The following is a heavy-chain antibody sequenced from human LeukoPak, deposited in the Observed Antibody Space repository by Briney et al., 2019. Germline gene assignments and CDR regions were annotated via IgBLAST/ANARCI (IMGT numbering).Heavy chain of an antibody. CDR1: GFTFSSYG. Sequence: GGSLRLSCAASGFTFSSYGMHWVRQAPGKGLEWVAVISYDGSNKYYADSVKGRFTISRDNSKNTLYLQMNSLRAEDTAVYYCANTHSSSKAYGMDVWGQGTTVTVPS. CDR2: ISYDGSNK. CDR3: ANTHSSSKAYGMDV. J-gene: IGHJ6*02. V-gene: IGHV3-30*18. D-gene: IGHD6-6*01.